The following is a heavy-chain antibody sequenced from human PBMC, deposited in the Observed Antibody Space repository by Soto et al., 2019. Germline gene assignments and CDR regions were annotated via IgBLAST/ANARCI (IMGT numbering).Heavy chain of an antibody. CDR1: GFTFSSYG. CDR2: ISYDGSNK. CDR3: AKRDDSSGYYTLPYYYGMDV. D-gene: IGHD3-22*01. Sequence: GGSLRLSCAASGFTFSSYGMHCVRQAPGKGLEWVAVISYDGSNKYYADSVKGRFTISRDNSKNTLYLQMNSLRAEDTAVYYCAKRDDSSGYYTLPYYYGMDVWGQGTTVTVSS. V-gene: IGHV3-30*18. J-gene: IGHJ6*02.